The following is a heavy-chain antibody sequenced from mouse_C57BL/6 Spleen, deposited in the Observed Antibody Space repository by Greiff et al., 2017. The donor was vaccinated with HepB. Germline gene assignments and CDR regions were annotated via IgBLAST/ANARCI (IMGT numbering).Heavy chain of an antibody. Sequence: VQLQQSGAELVKPGASVKLSCKASGYTFTSYWMHWVKQRPGQGLEWIGMIHPNSGSTNYNEKFKSKATLTVDKSSSTAYMQLSSLTSEDSAVYYCAREGMVGLDYWGQGTTLTVSS. V-gene: IGHV1-64*01. CDR3: AREGMVGLDY. D-gene: IGHD2-10*02. J-gene: IGHJ2*01. CDR1: GYTFTSYW. CDR2: IHPNSGST.